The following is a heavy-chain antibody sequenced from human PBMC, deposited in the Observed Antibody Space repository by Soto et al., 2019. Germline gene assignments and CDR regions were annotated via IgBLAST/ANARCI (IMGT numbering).Heavy chain of an antibody. J-gene: IGHJ6*02. CDR2: IIPIFGTA. CDR1: GGTFRSYA. V-gene: IGHV1-69*01. Sequence: HVQLVKSGAEVKKPGSSVQVSCTASGGTFRSYAISWVRQAPGQVLEWMGGIIPIFGTANYAQKFQGRVTITADEATSTAYMELSSLRSEDTAVYYCAGTVTRRDYGMDVWVQGTTVTVSS. CDR3: AGTVTRRDYGMDV. D-gene: IGHD4-4*01.